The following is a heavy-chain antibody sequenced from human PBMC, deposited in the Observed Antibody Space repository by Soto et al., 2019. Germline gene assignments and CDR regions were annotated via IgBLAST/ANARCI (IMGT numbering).Heavy chain of an antibody. Sequence: SETLSLTCTVSGGSISSYYWSWIRQPPGKGLEWIGYIYYSGSTNYNPSLKSRVTISVDTSKNQFSLKLSSVTAADTAVYYCARDDRSSWFFDYWGQGTLVTVSS. D-gene: IGHD6-13*01. CDR2: IYYSGST. CDR1: GGSISSYY. J-gene: IGHJ4*02. CDR3: ARDDRSSWFFDY. V-gene: IGHV4-59*01.